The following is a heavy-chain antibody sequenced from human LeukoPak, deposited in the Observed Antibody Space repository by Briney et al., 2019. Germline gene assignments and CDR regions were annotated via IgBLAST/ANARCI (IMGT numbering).Heavy chain of an antibody. CDR3: AKDLGGSYGGNWFDP. D-gene: IGHD1-26*01. V-gene: IGHV3-15*01. J-gene: IGHJ5*02. CDR1: GITFNNAW. Sequence: GGSLRLSCAASGITFNNAWMSWVRQAPGKGLEWVGRIKSNPDGGTTDYAAPVKGRFTISRDDSKNTLYLQMNSLKTEDTAVYYCAKDLGGSYGGNWFDPWGQGTLVTVSS. CDR2: IKSNPDGGTT.